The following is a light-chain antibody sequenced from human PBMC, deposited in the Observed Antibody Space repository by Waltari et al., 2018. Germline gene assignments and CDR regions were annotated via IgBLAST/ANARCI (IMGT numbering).Light chain of an antibody. CDR2: KAS. V-gene: IGKV1-5*03. CDR1: QSISNY. CDR3: QQYNTYSS. Sequence: DIQMTQSPSTLSASVGDRVTIPCRASQSISNYLAWYQQKPGKAPNLLIYKASILKSGVSSRFSGSGSGTQFTLTISSLQPGDFATYFCQQYNTYSSFGQGTKLEIK. J-gene: IGKJ2*01.